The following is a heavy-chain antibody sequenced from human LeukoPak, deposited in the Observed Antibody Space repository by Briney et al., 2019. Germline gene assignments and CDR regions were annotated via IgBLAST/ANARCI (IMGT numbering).Heavy chain of an antibody. CDR2: INPSGGST. D-gene: IGHD3-10*01. Sequence: GASVKVSCKASGCTFTSYYMHWVRQAPGQGLEWMGIINPSGGSTSYAQKFQGRVTMTRDTSTSTVYMELSSLRSEDTAVYYCARDRITMVRGVINWFDPWGQGTLVTVSS. V-gene: IGHV1-46*03. J-gene: IGHJ5*02. CDR1: GCTFTSYY. CDR3: ARDRITMVRGVINWFDP.